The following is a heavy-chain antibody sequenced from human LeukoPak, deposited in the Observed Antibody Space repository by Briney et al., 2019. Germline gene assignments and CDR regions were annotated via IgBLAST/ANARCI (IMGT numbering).Heavy chain of an antibody. D-gene: IGHD5-24*01. V-gene: IGHV3-23*01. J-gene: IGHJ4*02. CDR2: ISGSGGST. CDR1: GFTFSSYA. CDR3: AKAVDGWLQLLGLDY. Sequence: PGGSLRLSCAASGFTFSSYAMSWVRQAPGKGLEWVSAISGSGGSTYYADSVKGRFTISRDNSKNTLYLQMNSLRAEDTAVYYCAKAVDGWLQLLGLDYWGQGTLVTVSS.